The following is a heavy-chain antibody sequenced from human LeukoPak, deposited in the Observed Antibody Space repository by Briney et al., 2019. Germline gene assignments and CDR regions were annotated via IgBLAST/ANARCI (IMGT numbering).Heavy chain of an antibody. CDR1: GFTLNKYW. CDR3: TRIPADQTFFDF. D-gene: IGHD2-2*01. V-gene: IGHV3-74*01. CDR2: INIDGSSI. J-gene: IGHJ4*02. Sequence: QPGGSLRLSCAASGFTLNKYWMHWVRQAPGKGLVWVSRINIDGSSISYAGSVRGRFAISSDNAKHTLYLQMNNLRAEDTAVHYCTRIPADQTFFDFWGQGTLVTVSS.